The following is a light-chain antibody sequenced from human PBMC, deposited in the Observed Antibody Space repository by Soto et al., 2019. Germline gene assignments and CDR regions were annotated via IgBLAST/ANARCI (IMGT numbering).Light chain of an antibody. Sequence: QSALTQPRSVSGSPGQSVTISCTGTSSDVGAYNFVSWYQQHPGQAPKYLIYDVNKRPSGVPDRFSGSKSGNTASLTISGLQADDEADYYCCSLAGQYILGVFGGGTKLTVL. CDR1: SSDVGAYNF. J-gene: IGLJ3*02. V-gene: IGLV2-11*01. CDR2: DVN. CDR3: CSLAGQYILGV.